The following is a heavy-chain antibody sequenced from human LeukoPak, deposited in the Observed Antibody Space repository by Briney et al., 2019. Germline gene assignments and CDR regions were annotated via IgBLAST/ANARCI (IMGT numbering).Heavy chain of an antibody. J-gene: IGHJ1*01. CDR3: VRSITMFQH. CDR2: ISLNGGSS. Sequence: PGGSLRLSCEASGFTFDEYGMSWVRQAPGKGLEWVSGISLNGGSSGYADSVKGRFTTSRDNAKNSLYLQMNSLRAEDTALYYCVRSITMFQHWGQGTLVSVSS. CDR1: GFTFDEYG. D-gene: IGHD3-10*01. V-gene: IGHV3-20*04.